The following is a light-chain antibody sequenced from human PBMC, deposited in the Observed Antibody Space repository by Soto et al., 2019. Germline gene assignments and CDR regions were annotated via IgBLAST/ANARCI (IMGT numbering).Light chain of an antibody. CDR3: QQYSNYPRT. CDR2: AAS. J-gene: IGKJ1*01. V-gene: IGKV1-8*01. CDR1: QGISNY. Sequence: AIRMTQSPSSFPASTGDRVTITCRASQGISNYLAWYQQKPGKAPKLLISAASTLQSGVPSRFSGSGSGTDFTLTISCLQSEDFATYYCQQYSNYPRTFGQGTKVEIK.